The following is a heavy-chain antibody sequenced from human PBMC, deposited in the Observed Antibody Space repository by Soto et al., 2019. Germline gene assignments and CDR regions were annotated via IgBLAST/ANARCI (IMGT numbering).Heavy chain of an antibody. Sequence: VQLAQSGAEVKKPGASVKVSCKTSGDSFNDYYIHWVRQAPGQGLEWMGWINPNGGATKYAQKCQGRVTVTRETSIRTVYMELSSLRSDDTAVYYCARESGGATATLDYYYFYMDVWGKGTTVTVSS. V-gene: IGHV1-2*02. CDR3: ARESGGATATLDYYYFYMDV. D-gene: IGHD5-12*01. J-gene: IGHJ6*03. CDR2: INPNGGAT. CDR1: GDSFNDYY.